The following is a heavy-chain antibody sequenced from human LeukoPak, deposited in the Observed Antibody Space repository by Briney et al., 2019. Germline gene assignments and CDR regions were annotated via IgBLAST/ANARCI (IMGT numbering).Heavy chain of an antibody. J-gene: IGHJ4*02. CDR1: GFTFSSYA. V-gene: IGHV3-23*01. CDR2: ISGSGGST. D-gene: IGHD6-13*01. Sequence: PGGSLRLSCAASGFTFSSYAMSWVRQAPGKGLEWVSAISGSGGSTYYADSVKGRFTISRDNSKNTLYLRMNSLRAEDTAVYYCAKLAAKNIAAAGKDWGQGTLVTVSS. CDR3: AKLAAKNIAAAGKD.